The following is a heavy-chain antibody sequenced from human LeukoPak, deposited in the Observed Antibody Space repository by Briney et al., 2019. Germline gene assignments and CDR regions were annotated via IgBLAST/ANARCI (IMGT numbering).Heavy chain of an antibody. Sequence: ASVKVSCKASGYTFTSYYMHWVRQPPGQGLERMGIINPSGGSTSYAQKCQGRVTMTRDTSTSTVYMEMSSLRSEDTAVYYCARDLGGYYSGVFWYYFDYWGQGTLVTVSS. D-gene: IGHD5-18*01. J-gene: IGHJ4*02. CDR3: ARDLGGYYSGVFWYYFDY. CDR2: INPSGGST. V-gene: IGHV1-46*01. CDR1: GYTFTSYY.